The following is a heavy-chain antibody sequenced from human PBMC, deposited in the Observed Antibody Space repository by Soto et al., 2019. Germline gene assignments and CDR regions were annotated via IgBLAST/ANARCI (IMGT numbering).Heavy chain of an antibody. J-gene: IGHJ4*02. D-gene: IGHD2-2*01. CDR2: VTSDGYI. CDR1: GFIFSTYT. V-gene: IGHV3-21*01. CDR3: ARDPNHRTTTNCYVDY. Sequence: EVQLVESGGGLVKPGGSLRLSCAASGFIFSTYTMNWVRQAPGKGLEWVSCVTSDGYIYYADSVKGRFTISRDNAKKSLYLQMNSLRAEDTAVYYCARDPNHRTTTNCYVDYWGQGTLVTVPS.